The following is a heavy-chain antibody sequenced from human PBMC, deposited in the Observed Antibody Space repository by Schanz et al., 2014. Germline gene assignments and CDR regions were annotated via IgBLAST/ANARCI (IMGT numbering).Heavy chain of an antibody. V-gene: IGHV1-18*04. CDR3: ARDGVDAAAGGNY. J-gene: IGHJ4*02. D-gene: IGHD6-13*01. Sequence: QVQLVQSGAEAKKPGSSMKVSCKASGGTFSTYPINWLRQAPGQGLEWMGWISTSNGNTNYIQKLQGRVTMTTDTSTSTVYMELSSLRSEDTAVYYCARDGVDAAAGGNYWGQGTLVTVSS. CDR1: GGTFSTYP. CDR2: ISTSNGNT.